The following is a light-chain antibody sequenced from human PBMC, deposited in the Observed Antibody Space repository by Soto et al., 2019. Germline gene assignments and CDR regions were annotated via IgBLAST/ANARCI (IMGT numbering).Light chain of an antibody. CDR3: QQRSNWPLT. CDR1: QSVRSN. CDR2: GAT. J-gene: IGKJ4*01. Sequence: EILMTQSPATLSVSPGERATLSCRASQSVRSNLAWYQQKPGQAPRLLIFGATTRATGMPARFSGSGSGTEFTLTISSLQSEDFAVYYCQQRSNWPLTFGGGTKVEIK. V-gene: IGKV3-15*01.